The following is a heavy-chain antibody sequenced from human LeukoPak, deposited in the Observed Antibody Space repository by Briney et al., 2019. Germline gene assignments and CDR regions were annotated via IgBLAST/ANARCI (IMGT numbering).Heavy chain of an antibody. CDR1: GGSFSGYY. D-gene: IGHD3-10*01. J-gene: IGHJ5*02. V-gene: IGHV4-34*01. CDR3: AERFMVRGANWFDP. Sequence: SETLSLTCAVYGGSFSGYYWSWIRQPPGKGLEWIGEINHSGSTNYNPSLKSRVTISVDTSKNQFSLKLSSVTAADTAVYYCAERFMVRGANWFDPWGQGTLVTVSS. CDR2: INHSGST.